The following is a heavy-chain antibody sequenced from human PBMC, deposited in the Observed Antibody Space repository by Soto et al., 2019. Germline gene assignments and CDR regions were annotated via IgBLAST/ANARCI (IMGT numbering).Heavy chain of an antibody. CDR2: ISYDGSNK. Sequence: GGSLRLSCAASGFTFSSYAMHWVRQAPGKGLEWVAVISYDGSNKYYADSVKGRFTISRDNSKNTLYLQMNSLRAEDTAVYYCARDLGLDATVTFVGGLDYWGQGTLVTVSS. CDR1: GFTFSSYA. CDR3: ARDLGLDATVTFVGGLDY. J-gene: IGHJ4*02. D-gene: IGHD3-16*01. V-gene: IGHV3-30-3*01.